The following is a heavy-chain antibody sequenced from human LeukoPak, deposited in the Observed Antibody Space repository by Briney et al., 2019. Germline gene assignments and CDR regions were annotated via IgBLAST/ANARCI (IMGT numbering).Heavy chain of an antibody. V-gene: IGHV3-20*04. CDR2: INWNGGST. CDR1: GFTFDDYG. D-gene: IGHD1-26*01. Sequence: GGSLRLSCAASGFTFDDYGMSWGRQAPGKGLEWVSGINWNGGSTGYADSVKGRFTISRDNAKNSLNLQMNSLRAEDTAVYYCARDLLGWELHYFDYWGQGTLVTVSS. CDR3: ARDLLGWELHYFDY. J-gene: IGHJ4*02.